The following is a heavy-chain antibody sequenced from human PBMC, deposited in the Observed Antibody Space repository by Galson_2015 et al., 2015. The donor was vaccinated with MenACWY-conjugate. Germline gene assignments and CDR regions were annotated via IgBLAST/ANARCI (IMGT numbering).Heavy chain of an antibody. Sequence: SLRLSCAASGFTFSSYAMSWVRQAPGKGLEWVSAISGSGGSTYYADSVKGRFTISRDNSKNTLYLQMNSLRAEDTAVYYCAKDLGSGSVAVLSLDAFDIWGQGTMVTVSS. CDR2: ISGSGGST. V-gene: IGHV3-23*01. J-gene: IGHJ3*02. CDR3: AKDLGSGSVAVLSLDAFDI. D-gene: IGHD3-10*01. CDR1: GFTFSSYA.